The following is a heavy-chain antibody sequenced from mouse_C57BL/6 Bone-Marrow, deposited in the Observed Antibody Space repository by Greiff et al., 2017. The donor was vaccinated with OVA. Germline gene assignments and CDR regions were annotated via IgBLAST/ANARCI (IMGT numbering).Heavy chain of an antibody. V-gene: IGHV5-16*01. CDR2: INYDGSCT. Sequence: EVKLMESEGGLVQPGSSMKLSCTASGFTFSDYYMAWVRQVPEKGLEWVANINYDGSCTYYLDSLKSRFIISRDNAKNILYLQMSSLKSEDTATDYCARDRYYGSFDYWGQGTTLTVSS. CDR1: GFTFSDYY. J-gene: IGHJ2*01. D-gene: IGHD1-1*01. CDR3: ARDRYYGSFDY.